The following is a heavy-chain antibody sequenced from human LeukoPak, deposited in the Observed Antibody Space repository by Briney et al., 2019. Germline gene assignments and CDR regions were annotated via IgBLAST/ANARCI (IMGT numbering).Heavy chain of an antibody. D-gene: IGHD1-1*01. CDR3: AKVDNWKYAHHDF. J-gene: IGHJ4*02. Sequence: GGSLRLSCEASGFTFSRYAMNWVRQVPGKGLEWVSLISTSGNTHYADSVNGRFTISRDNSKRTLYLHMDTLRVEDTAVYYCAKVDNWKYAHHDFWGQGTLVTVSS. V-gene: IGHV3-23*01. CDR2: ISTSGNT. CDR1: GFTFSRYA.